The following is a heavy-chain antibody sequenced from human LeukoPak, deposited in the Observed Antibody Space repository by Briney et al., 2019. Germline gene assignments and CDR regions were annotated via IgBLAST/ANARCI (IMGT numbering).Heavy chain of an antibody. CDR2: MNPNSGNT. V-gene: IGHV1-8*01. Sequence: ASVKVSCKASGYTFTSYDINWVRQATGQGLEWMGWMNPNSGNTGYAQKFQGRVTMTRNTSISTAYMELSSLRSEDTAVYYCARGGPYYDYVWGSYRYKYFDYWGQGTLVTASS. J-gene: IGHJ4*02. D-gene: IGHD3-16*02. CDR3: ARGGPYYDYVWGSYRYKYFDY. CDR1: GYTFTSYD.